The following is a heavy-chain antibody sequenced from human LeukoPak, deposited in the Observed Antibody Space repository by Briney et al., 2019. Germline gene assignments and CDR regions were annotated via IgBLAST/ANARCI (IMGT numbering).Heavy chain of an antibody. CDR1: GGSISSSY. J-gene: IGHJ4*02. V-gene: IGHV4-4*07. CDR2: IYTSGRT. CDR3: ARGGNSGLPWWHYFDY. D-gene: IGHD4-23*01. Sequence: SETLSVTCTVSGGSISSSYWSWIRQPAGKGLEWIGRIYTSGRTNNNPSLKSRVTMSVDTSKNQLSLKLSSVTAADTAVYYCARGGNSGLPWWHYFDYWGQGTLVTVSS.